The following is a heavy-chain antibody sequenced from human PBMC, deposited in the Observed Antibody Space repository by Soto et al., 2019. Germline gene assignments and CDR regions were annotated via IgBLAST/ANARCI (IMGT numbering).Heavy chain of an antibody. CDR2: IYYSGST. Sequence: QVQLQESGPGLVKPSQTLSLTCTVSGGSISSGNYLWSWIRQHPGKGLEWIEYIYYSGSTYYNPSLESRATISVDTSKNQFSLKLSSVTAADTAMYYCAREVITATDTDAFDIWGQGTMVTVSS. V-gene: IGHV4-31*03. CDR1: GGSISSGNYL. CDR3: AREVITATDTDAFDI. D-gene: IGHD1-7*01. J-gene: IGHJ3*02.